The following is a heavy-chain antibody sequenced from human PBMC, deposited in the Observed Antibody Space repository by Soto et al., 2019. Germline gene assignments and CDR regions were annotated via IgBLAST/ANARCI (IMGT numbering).Heavy chain of an antibody. J-gene: IGHJ4*02. CDR1: GFTFSTYW. V-gene: IGHV3-74*01. CDR3: ARRWSPDY. CDR2: VKTDGSST. Sequence: EVQLVESGGGLVQPGGSLRLSCAASGFTFSTYWMHWVRQAPGKGLVWVSGVKTDGSSTSYADSGKGRFTISRDNAKNTLYLQMNSLTAEDTAVYYCARRWSPDYWGQGTLVTVSS. D-gene: IGHD2-15*01.